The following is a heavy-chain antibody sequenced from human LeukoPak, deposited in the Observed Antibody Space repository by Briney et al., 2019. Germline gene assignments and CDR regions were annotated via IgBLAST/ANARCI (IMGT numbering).Heavy chain of an antibody. CDR1: GYTFTSCY. CDR3: ARGIIAAAGTDPGFDY. V-gene: IGHV1-46*01. CDR2: INPSGGST. Sequence: GASVKVSCKASGYTFTSCYMHWVRQAPGQGLEWMGIINPSGGSTSYAQKFQGRVTMTRDTSTSTVYMELSSLRSEDTAVYYCARGIIAAAGTDPGFDYWGQGTLVTVSS. D-gene: IGHD6-13*01. J-gene: IGHJ4*02.